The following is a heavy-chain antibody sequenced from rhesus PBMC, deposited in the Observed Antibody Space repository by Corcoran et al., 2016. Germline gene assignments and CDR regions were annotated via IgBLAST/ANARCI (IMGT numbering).Heavy chain of an antibody. CDR3: ARSQGDYGLDS. CDR1: GGSIISSYYY. V-gene: IGHV4-122*02. J-gene: IGHJ6*01. CDR2: ISYSGCT. Sequence: QVQLQESGPGLVKPSETLSLTCAVSGGSIISSYYYWSWIRQAPGKGLEGIGYISYSGCTSYNPSLKRRITVSRDTSKNQFSLKLSSVTAADTAVYYCARSQGDYGLDSWGQGVVVTVSS.